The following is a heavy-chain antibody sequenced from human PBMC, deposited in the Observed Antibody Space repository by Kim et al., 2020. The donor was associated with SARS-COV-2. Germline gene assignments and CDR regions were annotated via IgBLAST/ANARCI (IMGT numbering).Heavy chain of an antibody. Sequence: GGSLRLSCATSGFTFSTSGMNWVRQAPGKGLEWVSVVCVVGSHEYYADSLKGRFTISRDNAKNTLYLQMNILRAEDTAVYYCARVYCTTTSCRYYFDYWGEGALVVVSS. J-gene: IGHJ4*02. D-gene: IGHD2-2*01. CDR1: GFTFSTSG. V-gene: IGHV3-33*08. CDR3: ARVYCTTTSCRYYFDY. CDR2: VCVVGSHE.